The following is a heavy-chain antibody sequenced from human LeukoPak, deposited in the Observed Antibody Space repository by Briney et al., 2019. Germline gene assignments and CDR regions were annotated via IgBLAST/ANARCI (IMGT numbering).Heavy chain of an antibody. Sequence: GGSLRLSCAASGFSVSNNYMSWVRQAPGKGLEWVSVFYNGVNTYYADSVKGRFTTSRDNSKNTLYLQMNDLRAEDTAIYYCAKASGQSYGFPFDHWGQGTLVTVSS. J-gene: IGHJ4*02. V-gene: IGHV3-66*01. D-gene: IGHD5-18*01. CDR1: GFSVSNNY. CDR2: FYNGVNT. CDR3: AKASGQSYGFPFDH.